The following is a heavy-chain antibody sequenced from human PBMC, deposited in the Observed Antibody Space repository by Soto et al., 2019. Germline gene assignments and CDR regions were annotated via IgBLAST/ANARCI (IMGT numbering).Heavy chain of an antibody. Sequence: GESLKISCMGSGYKVSTWHNFTSYWIAWVHKMPREGLEWMEIIYPGDSDTRYSPSFQGQVTISADKSINSVYLQWSSLKASDTATYYCARLGFNYDFLSGYYNVHHYYGIDVWGQGTTVTVSS. CDR1: GYKVSTWHNFTSYW. V-gene: IGHV5-51*07. CDR2: IYPGDSDT. J-gene: IGHJ6*02. CDR3: ARLGFNYDFLSGYYNVHHYYGIDV. D-gene: IGHD3-3*01.